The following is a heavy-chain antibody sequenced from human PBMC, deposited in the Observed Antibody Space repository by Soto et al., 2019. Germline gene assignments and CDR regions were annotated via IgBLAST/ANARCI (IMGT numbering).Heavy chain of an antibody. J-gene: IGHJ5*02. CDR2: INHSGST. V-gene: IGHV4-34*01. Sequence: QVQLQQWGAGLLKPSETLSLTCAVYGGSFSGYYWSWIRQPPGKGLEWIGEINHSGSTNYNSSLKSRVTRSVETYKTQFSLKLSSVTAAATAVSYCSSLRITGTTLWFDPWGQGTLVTVSS. CDR3: SSLRITGTTLWFDP. D-gene: IGHD1-7*01. CDR1: GGSFSGYY.